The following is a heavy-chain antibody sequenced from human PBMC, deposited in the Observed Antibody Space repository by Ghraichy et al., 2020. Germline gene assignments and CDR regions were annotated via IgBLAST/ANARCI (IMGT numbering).Heavy chain of an antibody. CDR2: IFYSGST. CDR3: ASGAHDYAFDY. V-gene: IGHV4-30-2*01. D-gene: IGHD4-17*01. J-gene: IGHJ4*02. Sequence: TLSLTCGVSGDTFSGGGYSWSWIRQPPGKGLEWIGYIFYSGSTYYNPSLKSRVTVSMDRSKNQFSLSLSSVTAADTAMYFCASGAHDYAFDYWGRGTLVIVSS. CDR1: GDTFSGGGYS.